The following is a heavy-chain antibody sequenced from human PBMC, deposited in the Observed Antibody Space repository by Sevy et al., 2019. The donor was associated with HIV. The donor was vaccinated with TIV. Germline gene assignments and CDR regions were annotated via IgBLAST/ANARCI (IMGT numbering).Heavy chain of an antibody. CDR3: ARALYAYSSY. Sequence: GGSLRLSCAASGFTFSSFWMTWVRRAPAKGLEWVANLNQDGSEIHYVDSVKGRFSISRDNAKNSLNLQMNSLRAEDTAEYYCARALYAYSSYWGQGTLVTVSS. V-gene: IGHV3-7*01. CDR2: LNQDGSEI. J-gene: IGHJ4*02. CDR1: GFTFSSFW. D-gene: IGHD4-4*01.